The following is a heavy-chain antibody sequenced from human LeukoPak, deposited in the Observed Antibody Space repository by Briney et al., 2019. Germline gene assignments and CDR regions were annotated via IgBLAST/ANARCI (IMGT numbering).Heavy chain of an antibody. V-gene: IGHV4-59*08. D-gene: IGHD2-8*02. CDR3: ARRVIMSATGVPDTWLDP. J-gene: IGHJ5*02. CDR1: GGSISNYY. CDR2: ISYSGGT. Sequence: TSETLSLTCTVSGGSISNYYWNWIRQPPGKGLEWVSHISYSGGTKYNTSLQSRVTISIDTSKNQFSLNLSSVTAADTAVYYCARRVIMSATGVPDTWLDPWGQGTLITVSS.